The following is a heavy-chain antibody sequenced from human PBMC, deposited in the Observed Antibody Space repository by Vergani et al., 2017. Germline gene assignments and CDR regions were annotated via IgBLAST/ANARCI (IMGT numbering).Heavy chain of an antibody. V-gene: IGHV3-30*02. CDR3: ANSVIAGNVGVAYFGMDV. CDR1: GFTFSSYG. D-gene: IGHD2/OR15-2a*01. Sequence: QEQLVESGGGVVQPGGSLRLSCAASGFTFSSYGMHWVRQAPGKGLEWVAVIWYDGSNKYYADSVKGRFTISRDKSQNTVNLQMNSLRTEDTAVYFCANSVIAGNVGVAYFGMDVWGRGTTVTVSS. CDR2: IWYDGSNK. J-gene: IGHJ6*02.